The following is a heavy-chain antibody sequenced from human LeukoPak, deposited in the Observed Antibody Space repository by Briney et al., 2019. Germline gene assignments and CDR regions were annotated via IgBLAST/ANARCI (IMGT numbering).Heavy chain of an antibody. Sequence: ASVKVSCKASGYTFTGYHMHWVRQAPGQGLEWMGWINPNSGGTNYAQKFQGWVTMTRDTSISTAYMELSRLRSDDTAVYYCARGSGSINPNWFDPWGQGTLVTVSS. D-gene: IGHD3-10*01. V-gene: IGHV1-2*04. CDR3: ARGSGSINPNWFDP. J-gene: IGHJ5*02. CDR1: GYTFTGYH. CDR2: INPNSGGT.